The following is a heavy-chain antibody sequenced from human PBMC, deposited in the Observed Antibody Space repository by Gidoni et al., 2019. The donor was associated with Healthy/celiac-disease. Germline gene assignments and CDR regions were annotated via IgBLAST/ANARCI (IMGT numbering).Heavy chain of an antibody. CDR2: INPSGGST. CDR3: AKSQARIAVAGVRGYYGMDV. CDR1: GYTFTSDY. V-gene: IGHV1-46*01. D-gene: IGHD6-19*01. J-gene: IGHJ6*02. Sequence: QVQLVQSGAEVKKPGASVKVSCKASGYTFTSDYMHWVRQAPGQGLAWRGIINPSGGSTSYAQKFQGRVTMTRDTSTSTVYMELSSLRSEDTAVYYCAKSQARIAVAGVRGYYGMDVWGQGTTVTVSS.